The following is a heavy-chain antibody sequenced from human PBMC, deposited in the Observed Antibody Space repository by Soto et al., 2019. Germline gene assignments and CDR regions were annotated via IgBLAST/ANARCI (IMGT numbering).Heavy chain of an antibody. D-gene: IGHD3-3*01. J-gene: IGHJ5*02. CDR1: GFSLSTSGVG. V-gene: IGHV2-5*02. CDR3: AHSLRSTSLPFLEWPTFDP. CDR2: IYWDDYK. Sequence: QITLKESGPTLVKPTQTLTLTCSFSGFSLSTSGVGVGWIRQPPGKALEWLALIYWDDYKRYSPSLESRLTITKDTSKNQVVLTMTNVDPVDTATYNCAHSLRSTSLPFLEWPTFDPWGQGTLVTVSS.